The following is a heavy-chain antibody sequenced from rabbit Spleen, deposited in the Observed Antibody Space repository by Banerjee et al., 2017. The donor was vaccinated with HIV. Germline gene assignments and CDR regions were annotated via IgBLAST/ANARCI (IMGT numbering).Heavy chain of an antibody. J-gene: IGHJ4*01. CDR1: GFTLSSYY. CDR3: VRDLGYDDYSEKGYFNL. CDR2: IDPVFGIT. D-gene: IGHD2-1*01. Sequence: QLEESAGGLVQPGGSLKLSCKASGFTLSSYYMNWVRQAPGKGLEWIGYIDPVFGITYYANWVNGRFTISSHNAQNTVDLQMNSLTAADTATYFCVRDLGYDDYSEKGYFNLWGQGTLVTVS. V-gene: IGHV1S7*01.